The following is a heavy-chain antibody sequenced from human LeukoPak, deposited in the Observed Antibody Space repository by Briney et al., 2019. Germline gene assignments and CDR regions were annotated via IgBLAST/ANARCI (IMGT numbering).Heavy chain of an antibody. Sequence: PGGSLRLSCAASGSTFSTYAMAWVRQAPGKGLQWVSGISASGGTTYYADSVKGRFTISRDKSKNTLFLQMSSLTAEDTAVYYCAKDPDYGDYTTDYWGQGTLVTVSS. V-gene: IGHV3-23*01. J-gene: IGHJ4*02. D-gene: IGHD4-17*01. CDR2: ISASGGTT. CDR1: GSTFSTYA. CDR3: AKDPDYGDYTTDY.